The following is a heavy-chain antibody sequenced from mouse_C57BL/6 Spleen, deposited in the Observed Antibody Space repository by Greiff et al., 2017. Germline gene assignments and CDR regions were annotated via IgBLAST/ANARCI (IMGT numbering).Heavy chain of an antibody. CDR2: ISYDGSN. Sequence: EVQLQESGPGLVKPSQSLSLTCSVTGYSITSGYYWNWIRQFPGNKLEWMGYISYDGSNNYNPSLKNRISITRDTSKNQFFLKLNSVTTEDTATYYCARDTITTVVAHWYFDVWGTGTTVTVSS. V-gene: IGHV3-6*01. D-gene: IGHD1-1*01. J-gene: IGHJ1*03. CDR3: ARDTITTVVAHWYFDV. CDR1: GYSITSGYY.